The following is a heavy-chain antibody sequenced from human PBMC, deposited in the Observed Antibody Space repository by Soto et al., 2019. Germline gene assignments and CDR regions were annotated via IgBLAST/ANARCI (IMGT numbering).Heavy chain of an antibody. D-gene: IGHD6-6*01. J-gene: IGHJ4*02. Sequence: SETLSLTCTVSGGSISSYYWSWIRQPPGKGLEWIGYIYYSGSTNYNPSLKSRVTISVDTSKNQFSLKLSPVTAADTAVYYCATGESIAEFDFWGPGTLVTVFS. CDR2: IYYSGST. V-gene: IGHV4-59*01. CDR1: GGSISSYY. CDR3: ATGESIAEFDF.